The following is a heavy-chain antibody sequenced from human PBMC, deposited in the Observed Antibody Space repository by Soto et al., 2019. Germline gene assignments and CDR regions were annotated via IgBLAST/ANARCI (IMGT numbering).Heavy chain of an antibody. J-gene: IGHJ4*02. V-gene: IGHV2-5*02. CDR2: IYWDDDK. D-gene: IGHD4-17*01. Sequence: QITLKESGPTLVKPTQTLTLTCTFSGFSLSTTGVGVGWIRQPPGKALEWLALIYWDDDKRYSPSLKSRLTITKDTSKSQVVLTMTNMDPVDTATYYCAHKNDYGGNFDYWGQGTLVTDSS. CDR1: GFSLSTTGVG. CDR3: AHKNDYGGNFDY.